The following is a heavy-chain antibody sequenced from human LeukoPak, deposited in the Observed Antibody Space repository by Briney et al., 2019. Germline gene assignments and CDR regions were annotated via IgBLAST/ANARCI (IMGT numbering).Heavy chain of an antibody. CDR3: ARVGSVVAAHFDY. CDR2: MSTSATYI. V-gene: IGHV3-21*06. D-gene: IGHD2-15*01. J-gene: IGHJ4*02. Sequence: GGSLRLACAASGFSLSSNSMNWFRQAPGKGLEWVSSMSTSATYIHYADSVKGRFTMSRDNAKNSLYLQMNSLRAEDTAVYYCARVGSVVAAHFDYWGQGTLVTVSS. CDR1: GFSLSSNS.